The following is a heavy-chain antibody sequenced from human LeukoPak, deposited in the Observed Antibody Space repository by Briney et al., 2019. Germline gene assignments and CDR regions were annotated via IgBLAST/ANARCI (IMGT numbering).Heavy chain of an antibody. D-gene: IGHD3-10*01. CDR3: ARDYYYGSDY. CDR1: GISFSSYA. CDR2: ISYDGSNK. J-gene: IGHJ4*02. Sequence: GGSLRLSRAASGISFSSYAMQWVRQAPGKGPEWVAVISYDGSNKFYADSVKGRFTISRDNSKNTLYLQMDSLRAEDTAVYYCARDYYYGSDYWGQGTLVTVSS. V-gene: IGHV3-30-3*01.